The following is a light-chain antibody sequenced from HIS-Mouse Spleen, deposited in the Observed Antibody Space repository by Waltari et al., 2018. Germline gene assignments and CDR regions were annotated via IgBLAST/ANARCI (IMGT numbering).Light chain of an antibody. Sequence: QSVLTQPPSASGTPGQRVTISCSGSSSNIGSNYVYWYQQLPGTAPKLLIYRNNPRPSGVPARSPGSTSGTSASLAIRGLRAEDEADYYCAAWDDSLSGVVFGGGTKLTVL. CDR1: SSNIGSNY. CDR2: RNN. CDR3: AAWDDSLSGVV. V-gene: IGLV1-47*01. J-gene: IGLJ2*01.